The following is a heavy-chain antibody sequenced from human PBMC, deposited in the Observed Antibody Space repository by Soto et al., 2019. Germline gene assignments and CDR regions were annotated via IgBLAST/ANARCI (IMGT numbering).Heavy chain of an antibody. CDR1: GFTFSSYS. Sequence: KPGGSLRLSCAASGFTFSSYSMNWVRQAPGKGLEWVSSISSSSNYIYYADSVKGRFTISRDNAKNSLYLQMNSLRAEDTAVYYCARDIDSGHRARHAFDIWGQGTMVTVSS. CDR2: ISSSSNYI. J-gene: IGHJ3*02. V-gene: IGHV3-21*01. D-gene: IGHD6-19*01. CDR3: ARDIDSGHRARHAFDI.